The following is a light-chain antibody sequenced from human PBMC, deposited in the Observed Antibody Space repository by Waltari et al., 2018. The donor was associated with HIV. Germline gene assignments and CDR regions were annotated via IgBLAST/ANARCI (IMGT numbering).Light chain of an antibody. CDR2: DTS. Sequence: QAVVTQEPSLTVSPAGTVTLTCSSSPGAITPGHSPYWFQQNPVHAPRKFIYDTSNKHYWTPARFSGYLLGGKAVLTLSGAKTEDEDEYYCLLSYSASVVFGGVTKLTVL. CDR1: PGAITPGHS. CDR3: LLSYSASVV. V-gene: IGLV7-46*01. J-gene: IGLJ2*01.